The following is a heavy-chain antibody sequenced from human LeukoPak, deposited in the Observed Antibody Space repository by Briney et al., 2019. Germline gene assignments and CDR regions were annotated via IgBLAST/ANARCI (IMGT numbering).Heavy chain of an antibody. CDR2: SHHSDSA. J-gene: IGHJ4*02. D-gene: IGHD6-25*01. Sequence: PSETLSLTCTVSPGSISNYYWAWLRQPPGKGLEWIGYSHHSDSANYSPSLKSRVTILVDTSKNQFSLRLTSVTAADTAMYYCAGRTAASGTFYYWGQGTLVIVSS. CDR3: AGRTAASGTFYY. CDR1: PGSISNYY. V-gene: IGHV4-59*08.